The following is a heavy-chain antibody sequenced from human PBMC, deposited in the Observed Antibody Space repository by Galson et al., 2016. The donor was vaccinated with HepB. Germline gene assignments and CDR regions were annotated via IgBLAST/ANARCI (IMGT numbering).Heavy chain of an antibody. D-gene: IGHD2-2*01. J-gene: IGHJ4*01. CDR2: INEDGSGK. CDR3: ARGHCGSTNCHLYFDY. V-gene: IGHV3-7*01. Sequence: SLRLSCAASGFTLSRYWMSWVRQAPGKGLEWVANINEDGSGKYYLESVKGRFTISRDNAKNSLYLEMSGLGAEDTAVYYCARGHCGSTNCHLYFDYWGQGTLVTVSS. CDR1: GFTLSRYW.